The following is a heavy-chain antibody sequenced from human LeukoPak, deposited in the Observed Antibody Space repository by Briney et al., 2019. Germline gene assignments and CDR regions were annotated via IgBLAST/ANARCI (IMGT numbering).Heavy chain of an antibody. Sequence: PGGSLRLSCAASGFTFSSYWMSWVRQAPGKGLEWVANIKQDGSEKYYADSVKGRFTISRYNAKNSLYLQMNSLRAEDTAVYYCAKDLMGGVGRAFDIWGQGTMVTVSS. CDR3: AKDLMGGVGRAFDI. CDR2: IKQDGSEK. CDR1: GFTFSSYW. J-gene: IGHJ3*02. V-gene: IGHV3-7*03. D-gene: IGHD3-16*01.